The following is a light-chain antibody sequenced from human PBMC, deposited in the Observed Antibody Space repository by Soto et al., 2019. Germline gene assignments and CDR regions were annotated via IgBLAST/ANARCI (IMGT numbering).Light chain of an antibody. J-gene: IGKJ3*01. CDR3: QQLNTFPPFFT. Sequence: DVQLTQSPSFLSASVGDRVTITCRASQGIRSYLAWYQQRPGKAPELLTYGASTLRPGGASRFSGSGSGTEFTLTISSLQPEDFATYFCQQLNTFPPFFTFGPGTKVDIK. CDR1: QGIRSY. V-gene: IGKV1-9*01. CDR2: GAS.